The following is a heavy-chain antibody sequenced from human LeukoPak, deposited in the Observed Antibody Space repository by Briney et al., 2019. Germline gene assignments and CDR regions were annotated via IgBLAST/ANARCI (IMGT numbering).Heavy chain of an antibody. V-gene: IGHV4-59*01. CDR3: ASSRSSSGWSLIDY. J-gene: IGHJ4*02. D-gene: IGHD6-19*01. CDR2: IYYSGST. CDR1: GGSLNSYY. Sequence: SETLSLTCTVSGGSLNSYYWSWIRQPPGKALECVGYIYYSGSTNYKPSLKRRVTISVDTSKNQFSLKVSSVTAADTAVYYCASSRSSSGWSLIDYWGQGALVTVSS.